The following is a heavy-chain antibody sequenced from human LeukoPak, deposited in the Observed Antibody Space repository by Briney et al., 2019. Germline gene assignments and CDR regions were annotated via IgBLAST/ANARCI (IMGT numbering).Heavy chain of an antibody. V-gene: IGHV3-23*01. J-gene: IGHJ4*02. Sequence: QAGGSLKLSCVASEFTFSDYAMSWVRQAPGKGLEWVSAITGSGGSTYYADSVKGRFTISRDNSKNTLYLQMNSLRADDTAVYYCAKGKDCWGQGTLVTVSS. CDR2: ITGSGGST. CDR1: EFTFSDYA. CDR3: AKGKDC.